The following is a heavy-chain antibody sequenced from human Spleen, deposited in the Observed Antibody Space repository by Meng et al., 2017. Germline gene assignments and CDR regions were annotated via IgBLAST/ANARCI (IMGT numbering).Heavy chain of an antibody. Sequence: QGQLQGAGPGLVKPSQTLSLTCTVSGGSISSGGYYWSWIRQHPGKGLEWIGYIYYSGSTYYNPSLKSRVTISVDTSKNQFSLNLSSVTAADTAVYYCARLYNSRWNAAEYFQHWGQGTLVTVSS. V-gene: IGHV4-31*03. D-gene: IGHD6-13*01. CDR1: GGSISSGGYY. CDR3: ARLYNSRWNAAEYFQH. CDR2: IYYSGST. J-gene: IGHJ1*01.